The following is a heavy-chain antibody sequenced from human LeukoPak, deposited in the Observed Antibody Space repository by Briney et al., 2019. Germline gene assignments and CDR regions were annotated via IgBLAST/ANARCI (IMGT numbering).Heavy chain of an antibody. CDR3: ARDHQDIVVVVAATGTGAFDI. D-gene: IGHD2-15*01. J-gene: IGHJ3*02. V-gene: IGHV1-46*01. Sequence: ASVKVSCKASGYTFSNYGISWVRQAPGQGLEWMGIINPSGGSTSYAQKFQGRVTMTRDTSTSTVYMELSSLRSEDTAVYYCARDHQDIVVVVAATGTGAFDIWGQGTMVTVSS. CDR2: INPSGGST. CDR1: GYTFSNYG.